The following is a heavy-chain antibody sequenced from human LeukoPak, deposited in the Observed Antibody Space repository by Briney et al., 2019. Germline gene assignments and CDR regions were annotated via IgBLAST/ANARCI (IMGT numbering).Heavy chain of an antibody. CDR1: GYTFTSYY. Sequence: GASVKVSCKASGYTFTSYYMHWVRQAPGQGLEWMGIINPSGGSTSYAQKFQGRVTMTRDMSTSTVYMELSSLRSEDTAVYYCATAAARGLNWFDPWGQGTLVTVSS. CDR3: ATAAARGLNWFDP. J-gene: IGHJ5*02. V-gene: IGHV1-46*01. D-gene: IGHD2-2*01. CDR2: INPSGGST.